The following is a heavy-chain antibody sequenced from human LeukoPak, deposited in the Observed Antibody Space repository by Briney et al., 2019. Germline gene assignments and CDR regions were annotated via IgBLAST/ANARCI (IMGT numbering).Heavy chain of an antibody. CDR1: GYSISSGYY. J-gene: IGHJ5*02. Sequence: SETLSLTCTVSGYSISSGYYWGWIRQPPGKGLEWIGSIYHSGSTYYNPSLKSRVTISVDRSKNQFSLKLSSVTAADTAVYYCARDRQLTPGEWFDPWGQGTLVTVSS. CDR3: ARDRQLTPGEWFDP. D-gene: IGHD5-18*01. V-gene: IGHV4-38-2*02. CDR2: IYHSGST.